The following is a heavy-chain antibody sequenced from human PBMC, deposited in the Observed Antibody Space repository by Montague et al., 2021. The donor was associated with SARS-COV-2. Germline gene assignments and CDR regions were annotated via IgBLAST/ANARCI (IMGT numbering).Heavy chain of an antibody. Sequence: SETLSLTCTVSDYSISSDYDWGWIRQPPGKGLEWIATVHHSGKTYYNPSLRSRVTISMDTSKNQFSLQLNSVTPEDTAIYYCTSGREGNYNVMDVWGQGTTVTVSS. J-gene: IGHJ6*02. D-gene: IGHD1-1*01. CDR3: TSGREGNYNVMDV. CDR1: DYSISSDYD. CDR2: VHHSGKT. V-gene: IGHV4-38-2*02.